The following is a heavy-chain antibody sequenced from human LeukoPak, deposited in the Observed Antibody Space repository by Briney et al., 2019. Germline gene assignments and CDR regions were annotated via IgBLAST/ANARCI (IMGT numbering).Heavy chain of an antibody. J-gene: IGHJ4*02. D-gene: IGHD5-24*01. V-gene: IGHV3-48*04. CDR2: ITSSSTI. CDR1: GFTFSSHN. CDR3: ARDTRYGDGYKY. Sequence: PGGSLRLSCGASGFTFSSHNMNWVRQAPGKGLEWVSYITSSSTISYAQSVKGRFTISRDNAKNTLYLQMKSLRAEDTAVYYCARDTRYGDGYKYWGQGTLVTVSS.